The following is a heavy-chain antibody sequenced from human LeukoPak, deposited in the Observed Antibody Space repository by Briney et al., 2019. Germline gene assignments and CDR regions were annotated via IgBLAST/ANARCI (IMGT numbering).Heavy chain of an antibody. V-gene: IGHV3-48*04. CDR3: AREWRELPGA. J-gene: IGHJ5*02. CDR2: ISSSSTI. D-gene: IGHD1-26*01. CDR1: GFTFSSYS. Sequence: GGSLRLSCAASGFTFSSYSMNWVRQAPGKGLEWVSYISSSSTIYYADSVKGRFTISRNNAKNSLYLQMNSLRAEDTAVYYCAREWRELPGAWGQGTLVTVSS.